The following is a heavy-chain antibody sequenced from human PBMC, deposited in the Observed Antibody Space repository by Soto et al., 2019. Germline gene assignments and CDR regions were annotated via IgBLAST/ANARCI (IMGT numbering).Heavy chain of an antibody. D-gene: IGHD6-13*01. CDR1: GFTVDSYS. CDR2: ISSSSSTI. V-gene: IGHV3-48*01. CDR3: ARHPERIAQIGWFDP. J-gene: IGHJ5*02. Sequence: PGGSLRLSCAAAGFTVDSYSINWVRQAPGKGLEWVSYISSSSSTIYYADSVKGRFTISRDNAKNSLYLQMNSLRAEDTAVYYCARHPERIAQIGWFDPWGQGTLVTVSS.